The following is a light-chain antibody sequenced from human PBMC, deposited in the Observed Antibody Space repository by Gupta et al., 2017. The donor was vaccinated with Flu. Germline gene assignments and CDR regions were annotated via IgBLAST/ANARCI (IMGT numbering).Light chain of an antibody. V-gene: IGKV2-30*01. Sequence: NSCTTQHILVSANRNTYLHWYQQRPGQPPKLLFYQVSHRDSGVPDRFNGSCSCTDFTLTISRLEAEDVAVYYCLQDSRSPLAFGQGTKVEIK. CDR1: HILVSANRNTY. J-gene: IGKJ1*01. CDR2: QVS. CDR3: LQDSRSPLA.